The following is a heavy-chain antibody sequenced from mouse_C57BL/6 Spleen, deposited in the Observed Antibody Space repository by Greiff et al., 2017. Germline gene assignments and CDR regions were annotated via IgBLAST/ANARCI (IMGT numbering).Heavy chain of an antibody. Sequence: EVQLVESGGGLVKPGGSLKLSCAASGFTFSDYGMHWVRQAPEKGLEWVAYISSGSSTIYYADTVKGRFTISRDNAKNTLFLQMTSLRSEDTAMYYCARSAYYSNYNGYAMDYWGQGTSVTVSS. D-gene: IGHD2-5*01. V-gene: IGHV5-17*01. CDR2: ISSGSSTI. CDR3: ARSAYYSNYNGYAMDY. CDR1: GFTFSDYG. J-gene: IGHJ4*01.